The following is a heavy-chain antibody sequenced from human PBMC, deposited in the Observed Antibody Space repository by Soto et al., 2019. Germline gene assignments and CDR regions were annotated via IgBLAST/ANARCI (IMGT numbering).Heavy chain of an antibody. D-gene: IGHD1-26*01. CDR1: GYTFTSYY. CDR3: ATVATGSYYWFDP. CDR2: INPNSGGT. Sequence: GASVKVSCKASGYTFTSYYMHWVRQAPGQGLEWMGWINPNSGGTNYAQKFQGWVTISRDNAKNTLYLQMNSLSAEDTAVYYCATVATGSYYWFDPWGQGTLVTVSS. J-gene: IGHJ5*02. V-gene: IGHV1-2*04.